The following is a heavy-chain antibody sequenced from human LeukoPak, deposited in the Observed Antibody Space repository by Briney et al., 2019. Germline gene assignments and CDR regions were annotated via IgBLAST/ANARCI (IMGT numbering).Heavy chain of an antibody. CDR1: GFTFNISG. D-gene: IGHD6-13*01. CDR2: IRFDGSKK. J-gene: IGHJ4*02. CDR3: ARDFMYSITCAGC. Sequence: GGSLRLSCSASGFTFNISGMHWVRQAPGKGLEWVTHIRFDGSKKYYADSVKGRFTISRDNSKNTLYLQMNSLRVEDTAVYYCARDFMYSITCAGCWGQGTLVTVSS. V-gene: IGHV3-30*02.